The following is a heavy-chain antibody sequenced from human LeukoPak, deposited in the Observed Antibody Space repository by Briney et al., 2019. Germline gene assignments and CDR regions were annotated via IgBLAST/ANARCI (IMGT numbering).Heavy chain of an antibody. CDR3: ARGLTYYYGSGVDY. J-gene: IGHJ4*02. D-gene: IGHD3-10*01. CDR2: IKQDGSEK. V-gene: IGHV3-7*01. Sequence: GGSLRLSCAASGFTFSSYWMSWVRQAPGKGLEWVANIKQDGSEKYYVDSVKGRFTISRDNAKNSLYLQMNSLRAEDTAVYYCARGLTYYYGSGVDYWGQGTVVTVSS. CDR1: GFTFSSYW.